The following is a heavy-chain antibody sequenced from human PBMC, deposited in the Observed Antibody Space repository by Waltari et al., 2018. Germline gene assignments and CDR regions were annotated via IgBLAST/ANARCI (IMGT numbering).Heavy chain of an antibody. CDR2: VSYDGSNK. Sequence: QVQLVESGGGVVQLGRSLRLSCAAPGFTFSSYAMHWVRQAPGKGRGWVAVVSYDGSNKYYADSVKGRFTISRDNSKNTLYLQMNSLRAEDTAVYYCARPVDWYFDLWGRGTLVTVSS. J-gene: IGHJ2*01. CDR1: GFTFSSYA. CDR3: ARPVDWYFDL. V-gene: IGHV3-30-3*01.